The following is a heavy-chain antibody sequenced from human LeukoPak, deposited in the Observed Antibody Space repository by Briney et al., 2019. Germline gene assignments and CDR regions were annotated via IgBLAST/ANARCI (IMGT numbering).Heavy chain of an antibody. J-gene: IGHJ6*03. D-gene: IGHD3-3*01. Sequence: SETLSLTCTVSGGSISSYYWSWIRQPAGKRLEWIGHFYISGSTNYNPSLKSRVTMSVDTSKNQFFLKLSPVTAADTAVYYYAREGEYDSWSGYSSTHYYMDVWGKGTTVTVSS. V-gene: IGHV4-4*07. CDR1: GGSISSYY. CDR2: FYISGST. CDR3: AREGEYDSWSGYSSTHYYMDV.